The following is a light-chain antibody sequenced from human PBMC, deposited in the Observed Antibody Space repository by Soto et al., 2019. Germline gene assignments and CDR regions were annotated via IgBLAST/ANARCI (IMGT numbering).Light chain of an antibody. CDR3: QQYYNTPQT. V-gene: IGKV4-1*01. CDR2: WAS. Sequence: DFVITQSQDSLAVSLGERATINCKSSQSIFYSSNNKNYLAWYQKKPGQPPKLLIYWASTRESGVPDRFSGSGSGTDFTLTISSLQAEDVAVYYCQQYYNTPQTFGQGTKLEIK. J-gene: IGKJ2*01. CDR1: QSIFYSSNNKNY.